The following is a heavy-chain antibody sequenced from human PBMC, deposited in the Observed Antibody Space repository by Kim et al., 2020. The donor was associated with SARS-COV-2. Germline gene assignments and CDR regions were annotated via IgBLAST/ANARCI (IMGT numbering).Heavy chain of an antibody. V-gene: IGHV4-39*01. J-gene: IGHJ4*02. Sequence: RVTISVDTSKNQFSLKLSSVTAADTAVYYCARHRIIYYDSSGYYLPVIDYWGQGTLVTVSS. CDR3: ARHRIIYYDSSGYYLPVIDY. D-gene: IGHD3-22*01.